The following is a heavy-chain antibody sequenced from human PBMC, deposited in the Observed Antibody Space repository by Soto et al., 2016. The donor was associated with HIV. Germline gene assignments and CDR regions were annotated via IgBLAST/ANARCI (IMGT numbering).Heavy chain of an antibody. CDR2: IYTSGST. V-gene: IGHV4-61*02. CDR1: GGSISSGSYY. J-gene: IGHJ4*02. CDR3: AREHDFWSGYYYFDY. Sequence: QVQLQESGPGLVKPSQTLSLTCTVSGGSISSGSYYWSWIRQPAGKGLEWIGRIYTSGSTNYNPSLKSRVTISVDTPKNQFSLKLSSVTAADTAVYYCAREHDFWSGYYYFDYWGQGTLVTVSS. D-gene: IGHD3-3*01.